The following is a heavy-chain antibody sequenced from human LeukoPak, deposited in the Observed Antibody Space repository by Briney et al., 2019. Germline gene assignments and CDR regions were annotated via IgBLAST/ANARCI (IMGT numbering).Heavy chain of an antibody. J-gene: IGHJ4*02. Sequence: GGSLRLSCAASGFTFSSYGMHWVRQAPGKGLEWVAVISYDGSNKYYADSVKGRFTISRDNSKNTLYLQMNSLRAEDTAAYYCAEPGGQWLVLDYFDYWGQGTLVTVSS. CDR3: AEPGGQWLVLDYFDY. CDR2: ISYDGSNK. CDR1: GFTFSSYG. V-gene: IGHV3-30*03. D-gene: IGHD6-19*01.